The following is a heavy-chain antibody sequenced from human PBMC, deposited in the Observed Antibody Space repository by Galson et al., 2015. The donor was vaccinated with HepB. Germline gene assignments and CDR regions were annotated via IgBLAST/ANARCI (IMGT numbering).Heavy chain of an antibody. CDR3: ARDGAMARSHYTESFDY. D-gene: IGHD3-3*01. J-gene: IGHJ4*02. Sequence: SVKVSCKASGYTFHTYNINWVRQAPGQGLEWMGWINPYNGKSNCPQKLQGRVSMTTDSSTGTAYMELRGLRSGDTAVYYCARDGAMARSHYTESFDYWGQGTLVTVSS. CDR2: INPYNGKS. V-gene: IGHV1-18*04. CDR1: GYTFHTYN.